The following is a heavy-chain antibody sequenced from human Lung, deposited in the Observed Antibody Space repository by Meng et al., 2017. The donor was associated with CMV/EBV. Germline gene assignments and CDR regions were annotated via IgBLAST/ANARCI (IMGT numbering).Heavy chain of an antibody. CDR1: GFTFSSYS. J-gene: IGHJ6*02. Sequence: ESXKISXAASGFTFSSYSMNWVRQAPGKGLEWVSSISSSSSYIYYADSVKGRFTISRDNAKNSLYLQMNSLRAEDTAVYYCARDAFYYYYYGMDVWGQGTXVTVSS. V-gene: IGHV3-21*01. CDR2: ISSSSSYI. CDR3: ARDAFYYYYYGMDV.